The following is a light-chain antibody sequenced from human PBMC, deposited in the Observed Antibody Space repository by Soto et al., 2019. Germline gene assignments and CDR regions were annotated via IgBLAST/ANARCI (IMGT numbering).Light chain of an antibody. CDR2: EAT. J-gene: IGLJ3*02. CDR1: SSDVGNYNH. CDR3: ISYTSSSTWV. Sequence: QSALTQPASVSGSPGQSVTISCTGTSSDVGNYNHVSWYQQHPGKAPKLMIYEATQRPSGVSDRFSGSRSGNTASLTISGLQAEDESDYYCISYTSSSTWVFGGGTKLTVL. V-gene: IGLV2-14*02.